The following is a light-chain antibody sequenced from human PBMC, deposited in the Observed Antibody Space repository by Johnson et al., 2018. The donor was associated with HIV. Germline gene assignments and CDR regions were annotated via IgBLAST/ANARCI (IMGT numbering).Light chain of an antibody. CDR3: GAWDTSLIAFV. CDR1: TSDMGNYA. Sequence: QSVLTQPPSVSAAPGQKVTISCSGITSDMGNYAVSWYHHLPGTAPKLPSGIPDRFSGSKSGTSATLGITGLQTGDEVDYYCGAWDTSLIAFVFGTGTTVTVL. J-gene: IGLJ1*01. V-gene: IGLV1-51*01.